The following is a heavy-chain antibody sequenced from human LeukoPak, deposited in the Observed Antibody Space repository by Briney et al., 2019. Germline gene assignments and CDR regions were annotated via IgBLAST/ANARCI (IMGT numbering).Heavy chain of an antibody. V-gene: IGHV4-4*02. CDR1: GGSISSSNW. J-gene: IGHJ3*02. Sequence: SETLSLTCAVSGGSISSSNWWSWVRQPPGKGLEWIGSISYSGSTYYNPSVQSRVTISEDTSRNQFFLKLTSLTAADTAVYYCARPGVGSGRYGAFDIWGQGTMVTVSS. CDR2: ISYSGST. CDR3: ARPGVGSGRYGAFDI. D-gene: IGHD5-18*01.